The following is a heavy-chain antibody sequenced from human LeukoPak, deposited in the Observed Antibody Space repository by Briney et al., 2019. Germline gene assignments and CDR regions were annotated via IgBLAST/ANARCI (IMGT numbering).Heavy chain of an antibody. V-gene: IGHV3-23*01. CDR1: GFTFSSYA. CDR3: AKDPRYCSGTSCYWSAVNWFDP. Sequence: GGSLRLSCAASGFTFSSYAMSWVRQAPGKGLEWVSAISGSGGSTYYADSVKGRFTISRDNSKNTLYLQMNSLRAEDTAVYYCAKDPRYCSGTSCYWSAVNWFDPWGQGTLVTVSS. D-gene: IGHD2-2*01. CDR2: ISGSGGST. J-gene: IGHJ5*02.